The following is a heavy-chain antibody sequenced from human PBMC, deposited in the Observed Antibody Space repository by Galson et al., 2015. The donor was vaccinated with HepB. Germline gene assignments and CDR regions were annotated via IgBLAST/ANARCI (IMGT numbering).Heavy chain of an antibody. V-gene: IGHV3-73*01. Sequence: SLRLSCAASGFTFSDSAMHWVRQASGKGLEWVGRIRSKANSYATAYAASVKGRFTISRDDSKNTAYLQMNSLKTEDTAVYYCATEYDRVPSYWVQGTLVSVSS. J-gene: IGHJ4*02. D-gene: IGHD3-22*01. CDR1: GFTFSDSA. CDR3: ATEYDRVPSY. CDR2: IRSKANSYAT.